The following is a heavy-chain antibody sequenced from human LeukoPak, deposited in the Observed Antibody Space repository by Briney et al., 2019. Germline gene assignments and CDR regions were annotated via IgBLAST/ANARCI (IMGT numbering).Heavy chain of an antibody. V-gene: IGHV3-30*03. J-gene: IGHJ4*02. CDR3: ASQIATNRWSALG. CDR1: GFTFSSYG. CDR2: ISYDGSNK. D-gene: IGHD5-24*01. Sequence: PGGSLRLSCAASGFTFSSYGMHWVRQAPGKGLEWVAVISYDGSNKYYADSVKGRFTISRDNSKNTLYLQMNSLRAEDTAVYYCASQIATNRWSALGWGQGTPVTVSS.